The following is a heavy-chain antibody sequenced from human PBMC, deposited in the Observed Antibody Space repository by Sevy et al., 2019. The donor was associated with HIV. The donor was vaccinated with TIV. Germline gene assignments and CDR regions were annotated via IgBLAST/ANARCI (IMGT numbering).Heavy chain of an antibody. V-gene: IGHV3-21*01. Sequence: GGSLRLSCAASGFTFSSYSMNWVRQAPGKGLEWVSSISSSSSYIYYADSVKGRFTISRDNAKNSLYLQMNSLRAEDTAVYYCARDLDVEPRKRWLQSQDFQHWGQGTLVTVSS. D-gene: IGHD5-12*01. CDR2: ISSSSSYI. CDR1: GFTFSSYS. CDR3: ARDLDVEPRKRWLQSQDFQH. J-gene: IGHJ1*01.